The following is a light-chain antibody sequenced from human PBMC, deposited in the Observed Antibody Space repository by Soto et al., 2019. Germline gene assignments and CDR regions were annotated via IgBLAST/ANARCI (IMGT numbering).Light chain of an antibody. Sequence: EIVMTQSPATLSVSPGDRAALSYRASQSVRSYLAWYQQKPGQSPRLLISGASTRATGFPARFSGSGSGTEFTLTISNLQSEDFAVYYCQQYNNWPYTFGQGTKLEIK. CDR1: QSVRSY. CDR3: QQYNNWPYT. J-gene: IGKJ2*01. CDR2: GAS. V-gene: IGKV3-15*01.